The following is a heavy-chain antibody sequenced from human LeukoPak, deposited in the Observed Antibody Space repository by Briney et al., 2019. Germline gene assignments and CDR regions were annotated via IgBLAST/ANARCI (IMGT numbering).Heavy chain of an antibody. CDR3: ARGPHYALGIYFDY. J-gene: IGHJ4*02. D-gene: IGHD7-27*01. CDR2: IHRSGRT. CDR1: GGSITSYY. V-gene: IGHV4-4*07. Sequence: SETLSLTCTVSGGSITSYYWSWMRQPAGKGLEWIGRIHRSGRTNYNPSLKSRVTMSVDTSKNQFSLKLSSVTAADTAVYYCARGPHYALGIYFDYWGQGTLVTVSS.